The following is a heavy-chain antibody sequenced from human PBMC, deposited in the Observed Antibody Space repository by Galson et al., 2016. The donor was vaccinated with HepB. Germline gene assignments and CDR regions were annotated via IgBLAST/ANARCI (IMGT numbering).Heavy chain of an antibody. Sequence: SLRLSCAASGFSFSDYYMSWIRQAPRKGLEWISYISTSGRIIKYAGSVNGRFTISRDNAKDSLYLQMNSLTAEDTAVYYCAKVATSRTDFSPYDSWGHGTLVTVSS. CDR3: AKVATSRTDFSPYDS. V-gene: IGHV3-11*01. CDR1: GFSFSDYY. D-gene: IGHD3-3*01. CDR2: ISTSGRII. J-gene: IGHJ5*01.